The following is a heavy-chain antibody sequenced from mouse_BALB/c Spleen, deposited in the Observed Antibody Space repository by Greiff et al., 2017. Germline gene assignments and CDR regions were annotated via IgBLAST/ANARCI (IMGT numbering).Heavy chain of an antibody. V-gene: IGHV1-37*01. Sequence: EVMLVESGPELVKPGASVKISCKASGYSFTGYFMNWVKQSHGKSLEWIGRINPYNGDTFYNQKFKGKATLTVDKSSSTAHMELLSLTSEDSAVYYCGRGGATMITTAWFAYWGQGTLVTVSA. CDR1: GYSFTGYF. CDR2: INPYNGDT. CDR3: GRGGATMITTAWFAY. D-gene: IGHD2-4*01. J-gene: IGHJ3*01.